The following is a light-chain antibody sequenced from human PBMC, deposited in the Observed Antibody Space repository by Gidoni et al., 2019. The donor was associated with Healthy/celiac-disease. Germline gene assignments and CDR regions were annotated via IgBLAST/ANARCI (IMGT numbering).Light chain of an antibody. CDR1: SSDVGRYNL. CDR3: CSYAGSSTLRWV. CDR2: EGS. Sequence: QSALTHPSSVSRSPGPSIPLSCTGTSSDVGRYNLVSWYPQHPGKAPKLMSYEGSKRPTGVSNRFSGSKSGNTASRTISGLQAEDEADYYGCSYAGSSTLRWVFGGGTKLTVL. V-gene: IGLV2-23*01. J-gene: IGLJ3*02.